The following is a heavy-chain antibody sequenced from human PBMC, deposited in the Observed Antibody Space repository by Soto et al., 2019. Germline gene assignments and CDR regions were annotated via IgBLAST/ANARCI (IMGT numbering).Heavy chain of an antibody. Sequence: QVQLVQSGAEVRKPGASVTVSCRSSGDSFNDYYIHWVRQAPGQGLEWMGWINPNSGVTKYAQKFQGWVSVTRDTSISTVYMQLSRLRSDDTAVYYCARESGGATATLDYYYFYMDVWGTGTTVTVSS. CDR1: GDSFNDYY. V-gene: IGHV1-2*04. J-gene: IGHJ6*03. CDR2: INPNSGVT. D-gene: IGHD5-12*01. CDR3: ARESGGATATLDYYYFYMDV.